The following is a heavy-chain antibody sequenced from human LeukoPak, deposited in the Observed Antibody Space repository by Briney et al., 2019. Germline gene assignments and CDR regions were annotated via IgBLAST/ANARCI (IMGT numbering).Heavy chain of an antibody. D-gene: IGHD6-13*01. V-gene: IGHV3-30-3*01. Sequence: GGSLRLSCAASGFTFSSYAMHWVRQAPGKGLEWVAVISYDGSNKYYADSVKGRFTISRDNSKNTLYLQMNSLRAEDTAVYYCARAPLCSSSWFDYWGQGTLVTVSS. CDR2: ISYDGSNK. CDR1: GFTFSSYA. J-gene: IGHJ4*02. CDR3: ARAPLCSSSWFDY.